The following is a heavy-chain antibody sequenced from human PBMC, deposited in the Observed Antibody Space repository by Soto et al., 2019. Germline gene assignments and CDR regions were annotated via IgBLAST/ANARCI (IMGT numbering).Heavy chain of an antibody. CDR1: GFTFSSYW. CDR3: ARDSWEDYYYYYGMDV. D-gene: IGHD2-15*01. CDR2: IKQDGSEK. Sequence: GGSLRLSCSASGFTFSSYWMSWVRQAPGKGLDWVANIKQDGSEKYYVDSVKGRFTISRDNAKNSLYLQMNSLRAEDTAVYYCARDSWEDYYYYYGMDVWGQGTTVTVSS. V-gene: IGHV3-7*05. J-gene: IGHJ6*02.